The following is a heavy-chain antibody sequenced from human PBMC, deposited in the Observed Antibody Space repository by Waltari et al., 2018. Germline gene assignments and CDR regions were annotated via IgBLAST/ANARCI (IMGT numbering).Heavy chain of an antibody. J-gene: IGHJ4*02. D-gene: IGHD6-19*01. CDR2: IIPILVIA. Sequence: QVQLVQSGAALNKPGSSVNVSCNASGTTCSSNATSWVRQAPGPGLEWMGRIIPILVIASYAQKLQCRVTIRADESTSTAYLELSSLRSEDTAVYYCGPHSSGYLPNTDYWGQGTLVTVSS. CDR1: GTTCSSNA. V-gene: IGHV1-69*04. CDR3: GPHSSGYLPNTDY.